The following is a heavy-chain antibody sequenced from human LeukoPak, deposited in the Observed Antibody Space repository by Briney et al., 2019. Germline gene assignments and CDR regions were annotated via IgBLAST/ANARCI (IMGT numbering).Heavy chain of an antibody. CDR1: GYTFTGYY. CDR2: INPNSGGT. V-gene: IGHV1-2*02. D-gene: IGHD6-19*01. Sequence: ASVTVSYKASGYTFTGYYMHWVRQAPGQGLEWMGWINPNSGGTNYAQKFQGRVTMTRDTSISTAYMELSRLRSDDTAVYYCARVNSSGWYYFDYWGQGTLVTVSS. CDR3: ARVNSSGWYYFDY. J-gene: IGHJ4*02.